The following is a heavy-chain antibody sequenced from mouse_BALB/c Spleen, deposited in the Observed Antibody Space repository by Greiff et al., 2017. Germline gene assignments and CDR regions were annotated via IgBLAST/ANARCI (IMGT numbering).Heavy chain of an antibody. J-gene: IGHJ3*01. Sequence: VHVKQSGTVLARPGASVKMSCKASGYSFTSYWMHWVKQRPGQGLEWIGAIYPGNSDTSYNQKFKGKAKLTAVTSASTAYMELSSLTNEDSAVYYCTRSSMITTFAYWGQGTLVTVSA. CDR3: TRSSMITTFAY. CDR2: IYPGNSDT. V-gene: IGHV1-5*01. CDR1: GYSFTSYW. D-gene: IGHD2-4*01.